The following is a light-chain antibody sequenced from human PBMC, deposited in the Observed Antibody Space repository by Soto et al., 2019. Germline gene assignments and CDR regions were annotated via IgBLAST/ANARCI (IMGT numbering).Light chain of an antibody. CDR2: RNN. J-gene: IGLJ2*01. CDR1: SSNIGSNY. Sequence: QSVLTQPPSAYGTPGQRVTISCSGSSSNIGSNYVYWYQQLPGTAPKLLIYRNNQRPSGVPDRFSGSKSGTSASLAISGLRSEDEADYYCAAWDDSLSAVVFGGGTQLTV. V-gene: IGLV1-47*01. CDR3: AAWDDSLSAVV.